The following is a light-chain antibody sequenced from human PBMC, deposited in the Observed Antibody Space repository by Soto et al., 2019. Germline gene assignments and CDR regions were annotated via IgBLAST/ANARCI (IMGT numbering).Light chain of an antibody. CDR1: QSIGSSF. CDR2: GAS. J-gene: IGKJ1*01. CDR3: QQYRTSPWK. Sequence: EIVLTQSPGTLSLSPGERATLSCRAGQSIGSSFLAWYQHKPGQAPRLLIYGASSRATVIPDRFSGSGSGTDFTHTISTLEPEEFAVYFCQQYRTSPWKFGQGTKVEIK. V-gene: IGKV3-20*01.